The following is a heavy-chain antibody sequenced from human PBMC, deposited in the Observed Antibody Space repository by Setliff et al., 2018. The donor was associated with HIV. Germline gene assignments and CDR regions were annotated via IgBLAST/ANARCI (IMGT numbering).Heavy chain of an antibody. D-gene: IGHD3-10*02. V-gene: IGHV1-2*06. Sequence: ASVKVSCKAIGYMILGYKMNWVRQAPGQGLEWIGRISPNNGAAEYAPKFLGRVTMTLDTSISTAFLEIPRVTSDDAAVYYCARPRMFDSFDIWGQGTMVTVSS. J-gene: IGHJ3*02. CDR1: GYMILGYK. CDR2: ISPNNGAA. CDR3: ARPRMFDSFDI.